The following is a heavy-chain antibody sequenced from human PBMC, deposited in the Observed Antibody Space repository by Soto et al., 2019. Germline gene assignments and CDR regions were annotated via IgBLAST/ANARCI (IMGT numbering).Heavy chain of an antibody. CDR3: TRQNIEHSSGWYP. V-gene: IGHV3-48*02. J-gene: IGHJ5*02. D-gene: IGHD6-13*01. CDR2: IRNSGNTT. CDR1: GFIFSNYH. Sequence: GGSLRLSCAASGFIFSNYHMNWVRQAPGKGLEWVSYIRNSGNTTYYANSVKGRFTISRDNAKGSLYLQMNSLRDEDTAVYYCTRQNIEHSSGWYPWGQGTLVTVSS.